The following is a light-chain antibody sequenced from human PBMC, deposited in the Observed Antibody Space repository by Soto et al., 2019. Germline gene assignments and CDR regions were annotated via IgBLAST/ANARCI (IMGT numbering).Light chain of an antibody. Sequence: QSALTQPASVSGSPGQSITISCTGTSSDVGYHNYVSWYRHHPGKAPRLMIYEVNNRPSGVSNRFSGSKSGNTASLTISGLQAEDEADYYCSSCTSSSTLLYVFGTGTKVTVL. CDR3: SSCTSSSTLLYV. J-gene: IGLJ1*01. CDR1: SSDVGYHNY. CDR2: EVN. V-gene: IGLV2-14*01.